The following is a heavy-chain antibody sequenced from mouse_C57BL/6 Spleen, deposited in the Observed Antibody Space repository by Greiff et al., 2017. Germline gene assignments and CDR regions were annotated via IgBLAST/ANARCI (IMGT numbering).Heavy chain of an antibody. V-gene: IGHV3-6*01. Sequence: ESGPGLVKPSQSLSLTCSVTGYSITSGYYWNWIRQFPGNKLEWMGYISYDGSNNYNPYLKNRISITPDTSKNQFFLKLNSVTTEDTATYYCAREGPYDGYYGRAMDDWGQGTSVTVSS. D-gene: IGHD2-3*01. J-gene: IGHJ4*01. CDR1: GYSITSGYY. CDR2: ISYDGSN. CDR3: AREGPYDGYYGRAMDD.